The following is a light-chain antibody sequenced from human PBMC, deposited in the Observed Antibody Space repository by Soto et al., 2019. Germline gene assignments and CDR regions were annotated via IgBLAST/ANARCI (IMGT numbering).Light chain of an antibody. Sequence: EIVMPQSPATLSVSPGARATLSCRASQSVSSNLAWYQQKPGQAPRLLIYGASTRATGIPARFSGSGSGTEFTLTISSLQSEDFAVYYCQQYNNWLRTFGGGTKVDIK. V-gene: IGKV3-15*01. CDR1: QSVSSN. J-gene: IGKJ4*01. CDR3: QQYNNWLRT. CDR2: GAS.